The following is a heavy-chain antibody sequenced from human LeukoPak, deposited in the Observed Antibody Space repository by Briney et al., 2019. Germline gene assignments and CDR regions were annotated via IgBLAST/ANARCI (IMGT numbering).Heavy chain of an antibody. Sequence: ASVKVSCKASGYTFTSYYMHWVRQAPGQGLEWMGIINPSGGSTSYAQKFQGRVTMTRDTSTSTVYMELSSLRFEDTAVYYCARAGNTKYDSSGYSDYWGQGTLVTVSS. CDR1: GYTFTSYY. V-gene: IGHV1-46*01. J-gene: IGHJ4*02. D-gene: IGHD3-22*01. CDR2: INPSGGST. CDR3: ARAGNTKYDSSGYSDY.